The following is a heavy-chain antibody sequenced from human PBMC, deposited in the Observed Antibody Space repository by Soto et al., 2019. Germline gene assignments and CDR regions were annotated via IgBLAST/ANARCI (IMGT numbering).Heavy chain of an antibody. D-gene: IGHD1-26*01. CDR1: GYSISSGYY. V-gene: IGHV4-38-2*01. Sequence: SETLSLTCAVSGYSISSGYYWGWNRQHPGKGVEWIGSIYHGGRTYYNPSLKNRVTISLDPSKNQFSLKLTSVTAADTALYFCANTSGSLPDWGQGTLVTVSS. CDR3: ANTSGSLPD. CDR2: IYHGGRT. J-gene: IGHJ4*02.